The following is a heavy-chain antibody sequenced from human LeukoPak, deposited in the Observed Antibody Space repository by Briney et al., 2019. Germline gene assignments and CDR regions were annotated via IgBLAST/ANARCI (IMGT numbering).Heavy chain of an antibody. V-gene: IGHV3-21*01. D-gene: IGHD6-6*01. CDR3: ARDSLYSSSYYFDY. CDR2: ISSSSSYI. J-gene: IGHJ4*02. Sequence: GGSLRLSCAASGFTFSNAWMSWVRQAPGKGLEWVSSISSSSSYIYYADSVKGRFTISRDNAKNSLYLQMNSLRAEDTAVYYCARDSLYSSSYYFDYWGQGTLVTVSS. CDR1: GFTFSNAW.